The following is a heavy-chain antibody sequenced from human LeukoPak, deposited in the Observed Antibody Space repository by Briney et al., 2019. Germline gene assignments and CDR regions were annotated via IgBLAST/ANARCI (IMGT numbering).Heavy chain of an antibody. CDR1: GFTFSSYA. Sequence: PGGSLRLSCAASGFTFSSYAMSWVRQAPGKGLEWASAISGSGGSTYYADSVEGRFTISRDNSKNTLYLQMNSLRAEDTAVYYCANMVAATHGDYWGQGTLVTVSS. D-gene: IGHD2-15*01. V-gene: IGHV3-23*01. J-gene: IGHJ4*02. CDR3: ANMVAATHGDY. CDR2: ISGSGGST.